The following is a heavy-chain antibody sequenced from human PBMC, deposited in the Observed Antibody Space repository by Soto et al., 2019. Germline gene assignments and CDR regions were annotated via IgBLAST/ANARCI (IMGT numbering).Heavy chain of an antibody. J-gene: IGHJ6*02. Sequence: PGVSLRLSCTGSGFTFGDYAMSWSRQAPGKGLEWVGVIRSKAYGETTDYAASVKDRFTILRDDSKSIAYLQMNSLQSEDTGVHYCTRYTYTSRYSYFGMDVWGHGTTVTVSS. CDR3: TRYTYTSRYSYFGMDV. D-gene: IGHD2-2*01. CDR2: IRSKAYGETT. CDR1: GFTFGDYA. V-gene: IGHV3-49*03.